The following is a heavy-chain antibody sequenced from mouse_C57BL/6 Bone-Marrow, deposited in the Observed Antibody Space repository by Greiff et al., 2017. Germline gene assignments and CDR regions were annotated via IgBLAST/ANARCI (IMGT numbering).Heavy chain of an antibody. D-gene: IGHD1-1*01. CDR1: GYTFTSYW. CDR3: TGSTTIVGENYFDY. J-gene: IGHJ2*01. CDR2: IYPGNSDT. V-gene: IGHV1-5*01. Sequence: EVQRVESGTVLARPGASVKMSCKTSGYTFTSYWMHWVKQRPGQGLEWIGAIYPGNSDTSYNQKFKGKAKLTAVISASTAYMELSSLTNEDSAVYYCTGSTTIVGENYFDYWGQGTTLTVSS.